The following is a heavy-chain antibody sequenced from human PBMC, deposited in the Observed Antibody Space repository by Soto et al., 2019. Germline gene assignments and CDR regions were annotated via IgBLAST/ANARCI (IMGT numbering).Heavy chain of an antibody. CDR3: GRVPDY. Sequence: SETLYLTCAVSGGSISSGGYSWSWIRQPPRKGLECIGYIYHSGSTYYNPSLKSRVTISVDRSKNQFSLKLSSVTAADTSVYYCGRVPDYWGQGTLVTVSS. CDR1: GGSISSGGYS. CDR2: IYHSGST. J-gene: IGHJ4*02. V-gene: IGHV4-30-2*01.